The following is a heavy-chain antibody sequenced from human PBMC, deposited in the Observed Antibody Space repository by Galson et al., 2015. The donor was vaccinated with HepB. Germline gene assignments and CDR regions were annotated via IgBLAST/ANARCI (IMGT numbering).Heavy chain of an antibody. Sequence: SLRLSCAVSGFNLGDYSMSWFRQAPGKGLEWVGFITSKAYGGTTEYAASVKGRCTISRDDSKSIAFLQINSLKSEDTAVYYCSRSHYGGDRYQYYGMDVWGQGTTVTVSS. CDR1: GFNLGDYS. CDR2: ITSKAYGGTT. D-gene: IGHD2-21*02. CDR3: SRSHYGGDRYQYYGMDV. J-gene: IGHJ6*02. V-gene: IGHV3-49*03.